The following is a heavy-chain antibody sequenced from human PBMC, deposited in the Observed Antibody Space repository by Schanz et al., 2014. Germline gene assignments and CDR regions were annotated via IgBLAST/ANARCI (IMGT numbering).Heavy chain of an antibody. V-gene: IGHV3-66*01. CDR1: GFTVSSNY. J-gene: IGHJ4*02. D-gene: IGHD3-22*01. Sequence: EVQLVESGGGLVQPGGSLRLSCAASGFTVSSNYMSWVRQAPGKGLEWVSVIYSGGSTYYADSVKGRFTISRDNAKNSLYLQMNSLRAEDTAVYYCARDKGGYYPFDYWGQGTLVAVSS. CDR3: ARDKGGYYPFDY. CDR2: IYSGGST.